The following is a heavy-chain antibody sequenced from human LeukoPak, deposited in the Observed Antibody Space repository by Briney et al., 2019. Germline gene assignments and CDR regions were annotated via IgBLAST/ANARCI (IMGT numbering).Heavy chain of an antibody. J-gene: IGHJ5*02. CDR1: GFTFDDYA. Sequence: PGGSLRLSCAASGFTFDDYAMHWVRQAPGKGLEWVSLISGGGGSTYYADSVKGRFTISRDNSKNSLYLQMNSLRTEDTALYYCAKDIYSNWNHVGWFDPWGQGTLVTVSS. D-gene: IGHD4-11*01. CDR3: AKDIYSNWNHVGWFDP. V-gene: IGHV3-43*02. CDR2: ISGGGGST.